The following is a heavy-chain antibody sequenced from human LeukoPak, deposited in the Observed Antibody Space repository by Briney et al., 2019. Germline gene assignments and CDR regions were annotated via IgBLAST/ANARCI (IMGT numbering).Heavy chain of an antibody. D-gene: IGHD4-17*01. V-gene: IGHV4-39*07. J-gene: IGHJ4*02. CDR2: IYYSGST. CDR1: GGSISSSSYY. Sequence: SETLSLTCTVSGGSISSSSYYWGWIRQPPGKGLEWIGSIYYSGSTYYNPSLKSRVTISVDTSKNQFSLRLSSVTAADTAVYYCARGATYGDDVAYFDYWGQGTLVTVSS. CDR3: ARGATYGDDVAYFDY.